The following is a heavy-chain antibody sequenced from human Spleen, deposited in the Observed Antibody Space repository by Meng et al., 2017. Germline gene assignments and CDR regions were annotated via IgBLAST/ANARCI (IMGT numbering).Heavy chain of an antibody. J-gene: IGHJ4*02. CDR2: IYYSGST. CDR3: ARLTGRYYFDY. V-gene: IGHV4-61*01. Sequence: QGAPRESGPGPVRPSDTLSLTCTVSGGSVSSGSYYWSWIRQPPGKGLEWIGYIYYSGSTNYNPSLKSRVTISVDTSKNQFSLKLSSVTAADTAVYYCARLTGRYYFDYWGQGTLVTVSS. CDR1: GGSVSSGSYY. D-gene: IGHD1-26*01.